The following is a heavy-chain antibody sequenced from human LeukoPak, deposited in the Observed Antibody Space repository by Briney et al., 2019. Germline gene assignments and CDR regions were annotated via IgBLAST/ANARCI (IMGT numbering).Heavy chain of an antibody. CDR1: GFTFSSYS. D-gene: IGHD6-6*01. V-gene: IGHV3-74*01. CDR3: ARGPNSNWSGLDF. J-gene: IGHJ4*02. Sequence: GGSLRLSCAASGFTFSSYSMNWVRQAPGKGLVWVSRISPTGSTTSYADSVKGRFTVSRDNAKNTLYLQVNNLRAEDTAVYYCARGPNSNWSGLDFWGQGTLLTVS. CDR2: ISPTGSTT.